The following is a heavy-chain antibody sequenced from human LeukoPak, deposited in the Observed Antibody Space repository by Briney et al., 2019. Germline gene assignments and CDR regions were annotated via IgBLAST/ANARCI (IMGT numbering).Heavy chain of an antibody. CDR2: INHSGST. D-gene: IGHD5-24*01. Sequence: NPSETLSLTCAVYGGSFSGYYWSWIRQPPGKGLEWIGEINHSGSTNYNPSLKSRVTISVDTSKNQFSLKLSSVTAADTAVYYCARDRGWLTFDYWGQGTLVTVSS. CDR3: ARDRGWLTFDY. V-gene: IGHV4-34*01. J-gene: IGHJ4*02. CDR1: GGSFSGYY.